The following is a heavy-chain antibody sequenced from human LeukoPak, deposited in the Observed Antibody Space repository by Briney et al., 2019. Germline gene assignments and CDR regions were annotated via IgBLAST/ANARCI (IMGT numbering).Heavy chain of an antibody. J-gene: IGHJ4*02. D-gene: IGHD6-19*01. CDR2: IYYSGST. V-gene: IGHV4-59*12. CDR1: GDSINSYY. CDR3: ARSRYSSGCFDY. Sequence: SETLSLTCTVSGDSINSYYWSWIRQSPGKGLEWIGYIYYSGSTNYNPSLKSRVTMSVDTSKNQFSLKLSSVTAADTAVYYCARSRYSSGCFDYWGQGTLVTVSS.